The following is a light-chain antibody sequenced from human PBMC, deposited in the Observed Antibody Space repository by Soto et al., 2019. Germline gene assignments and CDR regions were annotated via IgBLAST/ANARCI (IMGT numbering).Light chain of an antibody. V-gene: IGLV1-36*01. CDR3: NSYTSSGTLGV. CDR2: YDD. J-gene: IGLJ1*01. CDR1: SSNIGNNA. Sequence: QSVLTQPPSVSDAPRQRVTISCSGSSSNIGNNAVNWYQQLPGKAPKLLIYYDDLLPSGVSDRFSGSKSGTSASLAISGLQSEDEADYYCNSYTSSGTLGVFGTGTKLTVL.